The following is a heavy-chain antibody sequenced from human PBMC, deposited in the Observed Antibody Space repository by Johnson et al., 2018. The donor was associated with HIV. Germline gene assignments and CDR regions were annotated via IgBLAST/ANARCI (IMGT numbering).Heavy chain of an antibody. CDR3: TTDGLRTIDAFDI. V-gene: IGHV3-30*03. J-gene: IGHJ3*02. D-gene: IGHD5-12*01. Sequence: QVQLVESGGGLIQPGGSLRLSCAASGFTVSSNYMSWVRQAPGKGLEWVAVISYDGSNKYYADSVKGRFTISRDNSKNTLYLQMNSLKTEDTAVYYCTTDGLRTIDAFDIWGQGTMVTVSS. CDR2: ISYDGSNK. CDR1: GFTVSSNY.